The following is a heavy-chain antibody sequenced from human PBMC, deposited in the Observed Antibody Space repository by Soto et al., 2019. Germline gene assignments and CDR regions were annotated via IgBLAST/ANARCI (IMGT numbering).Heavy chain of an antibody. CDR2: IYYSGST. Sequence: SETLSLTCTVSGGSVSSGSYYWSWIRQPPGKGLEWIGYIYYSGSTNYNPSLKSRVTISVDTSKNQFSLKLSSVTAADTAVYYCARGLAYGDYYFDYWGQGTLVTVSS. CDR1: GGSVSSGSYY. J-gene: IGHJ4*02. D-gene: IGHD4-17*01. V-gene: IGHV4-61*01. CDR3: ARGLAYGDYYFDY.